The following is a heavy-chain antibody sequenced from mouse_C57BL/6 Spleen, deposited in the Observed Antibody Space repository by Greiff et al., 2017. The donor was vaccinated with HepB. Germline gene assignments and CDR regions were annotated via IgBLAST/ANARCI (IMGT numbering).Heavy chain of an antibody. CDR1: GYTFTGYW. Sequence: QVQLKQSGAELMKPGASVKLSCKATGYTFTGYWIEWVKQRPGHGLEWIGEILPGSGSTNYNEKFKGKATFTADTSSNTAYMQLSSLTTADSAIYYCARGPYYYGSSTWFAYWGQGTLVTVSA. D-gene: IGHD1-1*01. CDR3: ARGPYYYGSSTWFAY. J-gene: IGHJ3*01. CDR2: ILPGSGST. V-gene: IGHV1-9*01.